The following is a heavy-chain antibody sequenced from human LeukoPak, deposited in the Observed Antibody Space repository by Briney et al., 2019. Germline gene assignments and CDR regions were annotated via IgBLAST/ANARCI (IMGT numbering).Heavy chain of an antibody. CDR1: GGSFSGYY. CDR3: ARRIAAAGTNYFDY. J-gene: IGHJ4*02. Sequence: SETLSLTCAVYGGSFSGYYWSWNRQPPGKGLEWIGEINHSGSTNYNPSLKSRVTISVDTSKNQFSLKLSSVTAADTAVYYCARRIAAAGTNYFDYWGQGTLVTVSS. V-gene: IGHV4-34*01. CDR2: INHSGST. D-gene: IGHD6-13*01.